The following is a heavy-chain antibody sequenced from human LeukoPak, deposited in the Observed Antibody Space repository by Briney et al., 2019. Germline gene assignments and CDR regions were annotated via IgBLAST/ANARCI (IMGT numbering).Heavy chain of an antibody. V-gene: IGHV3-53*01. J-gene: IGHJ4*02. CDR3: ARDSDY. CDR2: IYRGEST. CDR1: GFTVSSNY. Sequence: SGGPLRLSCAASGFTVSSNYMSWVRQAPGKGLEWVSVIYRGESTYYADSVKGRFTISRDNSKNILYLQMNSLRVEDTAVYYCARDSDYWGQGTLVTVSS.